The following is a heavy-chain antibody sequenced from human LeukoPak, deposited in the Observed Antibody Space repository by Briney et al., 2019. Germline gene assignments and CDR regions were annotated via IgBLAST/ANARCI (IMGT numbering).Heavy chain of an antibody. CDR3: ARRDTALAAINY. CDR1: GFTFSSYS. Sequence: GGSLRLSCAASGFTFSSYSMNWVRQAPGKGLEWVSYISSTSSTIFYADSVKGRFTISRDNAKNSLYLQMNSLRADDTAVYYCARRDTALAAINYWGQGTLVTVSS. CDR2: ISSTSSTI. D-gene: IGHD5-18*01. V-gene: IGHV3-48*04. J-gene: IGHJ4*02.